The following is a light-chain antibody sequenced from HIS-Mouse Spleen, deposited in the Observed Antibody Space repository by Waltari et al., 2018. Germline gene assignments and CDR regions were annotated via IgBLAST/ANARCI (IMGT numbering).Light chain of an antibody. CDR2: EDN. Sequence: SYELTQPPSVSVSPGQTARITCSGDALPKKYAYWYQQKSGQAPLLVIYEDNKRPSGIPERFSGSSSGTMATLTISGAQVEDEADYYCYSTDSSGNHRVFGGGTKLTVL. CDR3: YSTDSSGNHRV. V-gene: IGLV3-10*01. J-gene: IGLJ2*01. CDR1: ALPKKY.